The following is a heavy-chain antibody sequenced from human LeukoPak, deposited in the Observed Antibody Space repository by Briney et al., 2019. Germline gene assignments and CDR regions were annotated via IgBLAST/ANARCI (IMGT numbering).Heavy chain of an antibody. J-gene: IGHJ4*02. Sequence: SETLSLTCTVSGGSISSYYWSWIRQSPGKGLGWIGYIYYSGSTNYNPSLKSRVTISVETSKNQFSLNLTSVTAADTAVYYCARTYSSSSSYSDFWGQGTLVTVSS. D-gene: IGHD6-6*01. CDR1: GGSISSYY. CDR2: IYYSGST. V-gene: IGHV4-59*01. CDR3: ARTYSSSSSYSDF.